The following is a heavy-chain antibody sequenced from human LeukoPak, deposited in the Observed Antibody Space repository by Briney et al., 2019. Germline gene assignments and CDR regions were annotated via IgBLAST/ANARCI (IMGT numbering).Heavy chain of an antibody. V-gene: IGHV1-69*05. D-gene: IGHD3-10*01. CDR2: IIPIFGTA. CDR3: ARDLWYYYGSGSYYIPSNMDV. J-gene: IGHJ6*03. Sequence: SVKVSCKASGGTFSSYAISWVRQAPGQGLEWMGRIIPIFGTANYAQMFQGRVTITTDESTSTAYMELSSLRSEDTAVYYCARDLWYYYGSGSYYIPSNMDVWGKGTTVTVSS. CDR1: GGTFSSYA.